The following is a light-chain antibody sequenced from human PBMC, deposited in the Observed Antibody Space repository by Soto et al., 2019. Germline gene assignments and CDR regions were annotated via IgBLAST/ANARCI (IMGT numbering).Light chain of an antibody. CDR1: QSISSW. CDR2: KAS. J-gene: IGKJ1*01. CDR3: QHYNSYSPRT. V-gene: IGKV1-5*03. Sequence: DIQMTQSPSTLSASVGDRVTITWRASQSISSWLAWYQQKPGKAPKLLIYKASSLESGVPSRFSGSGSGTEFTLTISSLQPDDFATYYCQHYNSYSPRTFGQGTKVEIK.